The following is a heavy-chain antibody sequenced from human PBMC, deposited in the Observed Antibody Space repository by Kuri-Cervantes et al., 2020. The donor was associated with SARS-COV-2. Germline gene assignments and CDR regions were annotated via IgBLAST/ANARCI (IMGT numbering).Heavy chain of an antibody. CDR1: GGSISSGDYY. CDR3: ARGLVSSYNWFDP. J-gene: IGHJ5*02. Sequence: LRLSCTVSGGSISSGDYYWSWIRQPPGKGLEWIGYIYYSGSTYYNPSLKSRVTISVDTSKNQLSLKLSSVTAADTAVYYCARGLVSSYNWFDPWGQGTLVTVSS. D-gene: IGHD6-13*01. CDR2: IYYSGST. V-gene: IGHV4-30-4*08.